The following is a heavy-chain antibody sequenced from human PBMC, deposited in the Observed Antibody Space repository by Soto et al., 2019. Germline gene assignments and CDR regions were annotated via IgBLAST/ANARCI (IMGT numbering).Heavy chain of an antibody. CDR1: GYTLTELS. V-gene: IGHV1-24*01. Sequence: QVQLVQSGAEVNKPGASVKVSCKVSGYTLTELSMHWVRQAPGKGLEWWGGFAPEDGETIYAQKFQRRVTMTEDTATDTAYRELSSLRSEDTAVYYCATGSIAAPDWGQGTLVTVCS. CDR2: FAPEDGET. J-gene: IGHJ4*02. D-gene: IGHD6-13*01. CDR3: ATGSIAAPD.